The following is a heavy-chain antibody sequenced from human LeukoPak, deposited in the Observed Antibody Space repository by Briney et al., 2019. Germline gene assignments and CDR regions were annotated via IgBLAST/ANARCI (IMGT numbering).Heavy chain of an antibody. D-gene: IGHD3-16*01. V-gene: IGHV5-51*01. CDR2: VYPHDSDT. CDR1: GFRFTNYW. Sequence: GESLKISCKGSGFRFTNYWVAWVRQMPGKGLEWMGIVYPHDSDTRYSPSFQGQVTISADKSINTAYLQWSSLRVSDSAMYFCARIRLGESPADFWGQGTPVTVSS. J-gene: IGHJ4*02. CDR3: ARIRLGESPADF.